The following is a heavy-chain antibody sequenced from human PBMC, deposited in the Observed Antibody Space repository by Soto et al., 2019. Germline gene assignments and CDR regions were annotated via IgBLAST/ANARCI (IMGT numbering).Heavy chain of an antibody. Sequence: GGSLRLSCAGSGFTFSSYVMSWVRQAPGKGLEWVSAISASGGTTYDADSVKGRFTISRDNSKNTLYLQMNSLRAEDTAVYYCARGYCSGGSCYFDYWGQGTLVTVSS. J-gene: IGHJ4*02. CDR1: GFTFSSYV. CDR3: ARGYCSGGSCYFDY. D-gene: IGHD2-15*01. CDR2: ISASGGTT. V-gene: IGHV3-23*01.